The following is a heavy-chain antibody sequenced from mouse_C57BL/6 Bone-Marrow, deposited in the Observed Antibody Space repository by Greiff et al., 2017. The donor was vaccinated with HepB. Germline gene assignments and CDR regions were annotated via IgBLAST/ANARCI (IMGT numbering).Heavy chain of an antibody. Sequence: QVQLKESGAELMKPGASVKLSCKATGYTFTGYWIEWVKQRPGHGLEWIGEILPGSGSTNYNAKFKGKATFTADTSSNTAYMQLSSLTTEDSAIYYCARRGHYYGSWYFDVWGTGTTVTVSS. D-gene: IGHD1-1*01. V-gene: IGHV1-9*01. J-gene: IGHJ1*03. CDR2: ILPGSGST. CDR1: GYTFTGYW. CDR3: ARRGHYYGSWYFDV.